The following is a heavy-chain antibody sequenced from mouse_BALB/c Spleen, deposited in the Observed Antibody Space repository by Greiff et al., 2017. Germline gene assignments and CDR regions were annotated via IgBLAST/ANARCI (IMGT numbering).Heavy chain of an antibody. CDR1: GYTFTSYW. Sequence: VQLHQSGAELAKPGASVKMSCKASGYTFTSYWMHWVKQRPGQGLEWIGYINPSTGYTEYNQKFKDKATLTADKSSSTAYMQLSSLTSEDSAVYYCARCSYYGNYDYAMDYWGQGTSVTVSS. CDR2: INPSTGYT. D-gene: IGHD2-10*01. CDR3: ARCSYYGNYDYAMDY. J-gene: IGHJ4*01. V-gene: IGHV1-7*01.